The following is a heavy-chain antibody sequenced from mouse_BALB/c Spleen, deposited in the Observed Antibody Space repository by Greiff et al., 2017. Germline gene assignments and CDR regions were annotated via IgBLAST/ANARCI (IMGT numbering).Heavy chain of an antibody. CDR1: GYAFSSSW. CDR3: ARSHDGYPYYFDY. D-gene: IGHD2-3*01. Sequence: QVQLKESGPELVKPGASVKISCKASGYAFSSSWMNWVKQRPGQGLEWIGRIYPGDGDTNYNGKFKGKATLTADKSSSTAYMQLSSLTSVDSAVYFCARSHDGYPYYFDYWGQGTTLTVSS. V-gene: IGHV1-82*01. J-gene: IGHJ2*01. CDR2: IYPGDGDT.